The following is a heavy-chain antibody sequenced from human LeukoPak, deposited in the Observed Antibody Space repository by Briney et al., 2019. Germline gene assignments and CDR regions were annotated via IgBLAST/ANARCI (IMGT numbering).Heavy chain of an antibody. CDR3: ARQLRADYYDSSGVWYFDL. D-gene: IGHD3-22*01. V-gene: IGHV4-39*01. CDR2: IYYSGST. Sequence: PSETLSLTCTVSGGSISSSSYYWGWIRRPPGKGLEWIGSIYYSGSTYYNPSLKSRVTISVDTSKNQFSLKLSSVTAADTAVYYCARQLRADYYDSSGVWYFDLWGRGTLVTVSS. CDR1: GGSISSSSYY. J-gene: IGHJ2*01.